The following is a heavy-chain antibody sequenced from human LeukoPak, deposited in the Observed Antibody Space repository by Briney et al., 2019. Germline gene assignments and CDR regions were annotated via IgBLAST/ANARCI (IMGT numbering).Heavy chain of an antibody. CDR3: ARDKYYFNISGPQTQGRDNWFDP. CDR2: IYHSGST. J-gene: IGHJ5*02. V-gene: IGHV4-4*02. CDR1: GGSIRSSNW. D-gene: IGHD3-22*01. Sequence: SETLSLTCAVSGGSIRSSNWWSWVRPPPGKGLEWIGEIYHSGSTNYNPSLKSRVTISVGKYKNQFSLRLSSVTAADTAVYFCARDKYYFNISGPQTQGRDNWFDPWGQGTLVTVSS.